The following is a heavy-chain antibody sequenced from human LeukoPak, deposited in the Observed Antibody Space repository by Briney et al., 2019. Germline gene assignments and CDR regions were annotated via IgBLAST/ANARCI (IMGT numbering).Heavy chain of an antibody. CDR2: IIPVFGTA. Sequence: SVKVSCKACVGTFSSYAFSWVRQAPGQGLEWMGRIIPVFGTAKYAQKFQGRVTITTDESTSTAYMELSSLRSEDTAVYYCARGKRPVGATPEYYFDYWGQGTLVTVSS. V-gene: IGHV1-69*05. CDR1: VGTFSSYA. J-gene: IGHJ4*02. CDR3: ARGKRPVGATPEYYFDY. D-gene: IGHD1-26*01.